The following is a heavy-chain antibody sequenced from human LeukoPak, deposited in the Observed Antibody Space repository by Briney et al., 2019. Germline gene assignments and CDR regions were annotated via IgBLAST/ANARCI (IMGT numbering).Heavy chain of an antibody. CDR1: GGTFSSYA. CDR3: ARSPYPPYYYGSGSYYNPYGMDV. Sequence: SVKVSCKASGGTFSSYAISWVRQAPGQGLEWMGRIIPILGIANYAQKFQGRVTITADKSTSTAYMELSSLRSEDTAVYYCARSPYPPYYYGSGSYYNPYGMDVGGQGTTVTVSS. D-gene: IGHD3-10*01. V-gene: IGHV1-69*04. CDR2: IIPILGIA. J-gene: IGHJ6*02.